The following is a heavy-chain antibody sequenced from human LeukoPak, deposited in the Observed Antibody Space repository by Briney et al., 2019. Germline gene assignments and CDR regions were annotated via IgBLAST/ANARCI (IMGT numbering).Heavy chain of an antibody. D-gene: IGHD6-19*01. CDR3: ARESGWYSAFDY. J-gene: IGHJ4*02. CDR2: ISAYNGNT. Sequence: GSVKVSCKASGYTFTSYGISWVRQAPGQGLEWMGWISAYNGNTNYSQKLQGRVTMTTDTSASTAYMELRSLRSDDTAVYYCARESGWYSAFDYWGQGTLVTVSS. CDR1: GYTFTSYG. V-gene: IGHV1-18*01.